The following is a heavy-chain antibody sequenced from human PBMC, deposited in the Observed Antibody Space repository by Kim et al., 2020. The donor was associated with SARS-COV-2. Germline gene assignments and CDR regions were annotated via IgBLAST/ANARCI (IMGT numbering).Heavy chain of an antibody. V-gene: IGHV4-39*01. J-gene: IGHJ2*01. CDR3: ARHLRNWYFDL. Sequence: NNYNPTLKGRVHITVDPSKKQFSLGLRSVTAADAAVYYCARHLRNWYFDLWGRGTLVTVSS. CDR2: N.